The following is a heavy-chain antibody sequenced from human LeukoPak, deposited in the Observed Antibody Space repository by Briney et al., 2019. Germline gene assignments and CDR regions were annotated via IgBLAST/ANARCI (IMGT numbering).Heavy chain of an antibody. CDR1: GFTFGDYA. CDR3: TRHSGFVVVPAAIDY. Sequence: GGSLRLSCTASGFTFGDYAMSWFRQAPGKGLEWVGFIRSKAYGGTTEYAASVEGRFTISRDDSKSIAYLQMNSLKTEDTAVYYCTRHSGFVVVPAAIDYWGQGTLVTVSS. J-gene: IGHJ4*02. D-gene: IGHD2-2*01. CDR2: IRSKAYGGTT. V-gene: IGHV3-49*03.